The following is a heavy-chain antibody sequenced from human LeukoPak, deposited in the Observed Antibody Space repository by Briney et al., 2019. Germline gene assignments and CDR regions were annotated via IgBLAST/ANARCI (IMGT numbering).Heavy chain of an antibody. D-gene: IGHD3-22*01. Sequence: GGSLRLSCAASGFTFSSYGMHWVRQAPGKGLEWVAVISYDGSNKYYADSVKGRFTISRDDSKSIAYLQMNSLKTEDTAVYYCQTYYYDSSGYYYIDQWGQGTLVTVSS. CDR1: GFTFSSYG. CDR2: ISYDGSNK. V-gene: IGHV3-30*03. J-gene: IGHJ4*02. CDR3: QTYYYDSSGYYYIDQ.